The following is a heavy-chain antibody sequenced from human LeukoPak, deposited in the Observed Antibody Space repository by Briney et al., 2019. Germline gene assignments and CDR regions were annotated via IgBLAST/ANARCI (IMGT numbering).Heavy chain of an antibody. D-gene: IGHD2-2*01. V-gene: IGHV4-34*01. CDR3: ARASFVVVPAATGIDY. Sequence: QPSETLSLTCAVYGGSFSGYYWSWIRQPPGKGLEWIGEINHSGSTNYNPSLKSRGTISVDTSKNQFSLKLSSVTAADTAVYYCARASFVVVPAATGIDYWGQGTLVTVSS. CDR2: INHSGST. CDR1: GGSFSGYY. J-gene: IGHJ4*02.